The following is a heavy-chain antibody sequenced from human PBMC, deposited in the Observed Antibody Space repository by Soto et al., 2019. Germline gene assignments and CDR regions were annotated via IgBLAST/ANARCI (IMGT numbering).Heavy chain of an antibody. CDR3: ANLPARDDYVWGSYRSDY. J-gene: IGHJ4*02. D-gene: IGHD3-16*02. V-gene: IGHV3-23*01. CDR2: VSGSGGST. CDR1: GFTFSSYA. Sequence: EVQLFESGGGLVQPGGSLRLSCAASGFTFSSYAMSWVRQAPGKGLEWVSAVSGSGGSTYYADSVKGRFTISRDNSKHTLYLEMNSLRAADTAVYYSANLPARDDYVWGSYRSDYWGKGTLVTVSS.